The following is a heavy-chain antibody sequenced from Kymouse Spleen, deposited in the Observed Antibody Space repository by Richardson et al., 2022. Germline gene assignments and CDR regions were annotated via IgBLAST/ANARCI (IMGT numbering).Heavy chain of an antibody. D-gene: IGHD4-11,IGHD4-11*01. Sequence: QVQLQQWGAGLLKPSETLSLTCAVYGGSFSGYYWSWIRQPPGKGLEWIGEINHSGSTNYNPSLKSRVTISVDTSKNQFSLKLSSVTAADTAVYYCARGYSNYGFYYFDYWGQGTLVTVSS. CDR3: ARGYSNYGFYYFDY. J-gene: IGHJ4*02. V-gene: IGHV4-34*01. CDR2: INHSGST. CDR1: GGSFSGYY.